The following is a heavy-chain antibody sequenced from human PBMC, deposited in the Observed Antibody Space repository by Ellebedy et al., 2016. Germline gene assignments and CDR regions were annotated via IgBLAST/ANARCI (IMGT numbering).Heavy chain of an antibody. D-gene: IGHD3-10*01. V-gene: IGHV3-7*03. CDR2: IKQDGSEK. CDR3: ARDRSYGSPFDL. Sequence: GGSLRLXXAASGFTFSSYWMSSVRQAPGKGLEWVANIKQDGSEKYYVDSVKGRFTISRDNAKNSLYLQINSLRTEDTALYYCARDRSYGSPFDLWGQGTLVTVSS. J-gene: IGHJ5*02. CDR1: GFTFSSYW.